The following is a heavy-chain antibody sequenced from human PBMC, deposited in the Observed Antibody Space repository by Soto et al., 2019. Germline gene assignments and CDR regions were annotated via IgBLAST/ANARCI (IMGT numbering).Heavy chain of an antibody. Sequence: SETRSLSCIGSGGSMVGYYGNGVRQPPGKGLEWIGYVHYSGTTHYNPSFESRISISIDTSKSEVSLRLHSVTAADTAVFYRARVPAEQYDMRGQGERFFDYWGQGTLVTV. CDR1: GGSMVGYY. CDR3: ARVPAEQYDMRGQGERFFDY. D-gene: IGHD3-22*01. V-gene: IGHV4-59*01. CDR2: VHYSGTT. J-gene: IGHJ4*02.